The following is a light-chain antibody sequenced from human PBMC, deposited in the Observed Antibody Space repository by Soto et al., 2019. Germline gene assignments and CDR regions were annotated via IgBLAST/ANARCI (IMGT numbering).Light chain of an antibody. Sequence: DIQMTQSQSSVSASVGDRVTITCRASQGISSWLAWYQQKPGKAPKLLIYAASTLQSGVPSRFSGSGSGTDFTLTISCLQSEDFATYYCQQYYSYPITFGQGTRLEIK. CDR3: QQYYSYPIT. V-gene: IGKV1-12*01. CDR2: AAS. J-gene: IGKJ5*01. CDR1: QGISSW.